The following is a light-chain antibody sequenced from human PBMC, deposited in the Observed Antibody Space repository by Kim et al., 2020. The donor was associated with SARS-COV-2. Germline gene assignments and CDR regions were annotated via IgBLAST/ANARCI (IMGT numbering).Light chain of an antibody. CDR2: GAS. V-gene: IGKV3-20*01. J-gene: IGKJ5*01. CDR3: QQYGSSPIT. CDR1: QSVSSSC. Sequence: EIVLTQSPGTLSLSPGERATLSCRASQSVSSSCLAWYQQKPGQAPRLLISGASSRATGIPDRFTGSGSGTDFTLTISRLEPEDFAVYYCQQYGSSPITFGQGTRLEIK.